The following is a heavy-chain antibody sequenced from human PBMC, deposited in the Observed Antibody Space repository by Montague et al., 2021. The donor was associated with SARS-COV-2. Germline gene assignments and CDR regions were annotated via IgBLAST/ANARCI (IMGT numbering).Heavy chain of an antibody. CDR2: IYNSGTT. V-gene: IGHV4-59*11. D-gene: IGHD6-19*01. CDR3: ARYEAVAGAFDI. Sequence: SETLSLTCSVSGASISSRYWSWIRQSPGKGLEWIGYIYNSGTTLYNHSLEMQVPISVDTPSNLFSLKLRSVTAADTAIYYCARYEAVAGAFDIWGQGTVVTVS. J-gene: IGHJ3*02. CDR1: GASISSRY.